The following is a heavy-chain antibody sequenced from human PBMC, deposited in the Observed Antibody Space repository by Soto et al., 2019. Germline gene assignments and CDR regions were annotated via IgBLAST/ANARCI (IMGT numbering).Heavy chain of an antibody. J-gene: IGHJ4*02. CDR1: GFTFSSYG. V-gene: IGHV3-30*18. Sequence: QVQLVESGGGVVQPGRSLRLSCAASGFTFSSYGMHWVRQAPGKGLEWVAVISYDGSNKYYADSVKGRFTISRDNSKNTLYLQMNSLRAEDTAVYYCAKDQSGIAAAWGQGTLVTVSS. CDR2: ISYDGSNK. CDR3: AKDQSGIAAA. D-gene: IGHD6-13*01.